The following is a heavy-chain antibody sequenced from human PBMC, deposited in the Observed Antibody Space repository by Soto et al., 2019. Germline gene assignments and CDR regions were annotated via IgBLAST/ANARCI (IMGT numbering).Heavy chain of an antibody. CDR2: ISYDGSNK. Sequence: QVQLVESGGGVVQPGRSLRLSCAASGFTFSSYAMHWVRQAPGKGLEWVAVISYDGSNKYYADSVKGRFTISRDNSQNTLYLQKNSLRAEDTAVYYCARDFTRYCSSTSCATFDYWGQGTLVTVSS. CDR1: GFTFSSYA. V-gene: IGHV3-30*04. CDR3: ARDFTRYCSSTSCATFDY. J-gene: IGHJ4*02. D-gene: IGHD2-2*01.